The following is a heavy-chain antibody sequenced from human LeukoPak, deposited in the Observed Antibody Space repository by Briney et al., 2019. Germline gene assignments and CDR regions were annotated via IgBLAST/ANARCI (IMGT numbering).Heavy chain of an antibody. CDR1: GYTFTSYD. D-gene: IGHD3-16*01. Sequence: GASVKVSCKASGYTFTSYDINWVRQATGQGLEWMGWMNPNSGNTGYAQKFQGRVTITRNTSISTAYMELSSLRYEDTAVYYCARGRDYVWGSYELADYWGQGTLVTVSS. CDR3: ARGRDYVWGSYELADY. V-gene: IGHV1-8*03. J-gene: IGHJ4*02. CDR2: MNPNSGNT.